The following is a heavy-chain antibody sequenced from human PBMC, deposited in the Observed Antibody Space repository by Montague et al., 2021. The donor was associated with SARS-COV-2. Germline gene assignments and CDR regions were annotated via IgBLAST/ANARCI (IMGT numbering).Heavy chain of an antibody. Sequence: SETLSLTCTVSGGSISSNSYYWAWLRQPPGQGLVWIGSIYYSGSTYYYPSLKSRVTTSVDTSKNQLSLKLSSVTAADTAVCYCARDFRIPLWQANWYFGLWGRGTLVTVSS. J-gene: IGHJ2*01. CDR2: IYYSGST. CDR1: GGSISSNSYY. D-gene: IGHD3-10*01. V-gene: IGHV4-39*02. CDR3: ARDFRIPLWQANWYFGL.